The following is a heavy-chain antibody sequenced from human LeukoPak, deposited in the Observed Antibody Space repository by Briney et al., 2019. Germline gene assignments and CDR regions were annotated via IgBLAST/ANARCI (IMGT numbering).Heavy chain of an antibody. CDR2: IYYSGST. J-gene: IGHJ4*02. D-gene: IGHD5-18*01. CDR3: ARVRGYSYGYSIFDY. Sequence: SETLSLTCTVSGGSISSYYWSWIRQPPGKGLEWIGYIYYSGSTNYNPSLKSRVTISVDTSKNQFPLKLSSVTAADTAVYYCARVRGYSYGYSIFDYWGQGTLVTVSS. CDR1: GGSISSYY. V-gene: IGHV4-59*01.